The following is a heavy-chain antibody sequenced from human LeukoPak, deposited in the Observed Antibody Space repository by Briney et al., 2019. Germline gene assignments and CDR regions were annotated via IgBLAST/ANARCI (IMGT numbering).Heavy chain of an antibody. Sequence: GSLRLSCAASGFTFSSYAMHWVRQAPGKGLEWVAVISYDGSNKYYADSVKGRFTISRDNSKNTLYLQMNSLRAEDTAVYYCARGSLITMIVVVIMRYFDLWGRGTLVTVSS. CDR2: ISYDGSNK. D-gene: IGHD3-22*01. CDR1: GFTFSSYA. CDR3: ARGSLITMIVVVIMRYFDL. J-gene: IGHJ2*01. V-gene: IGHV3-30*14.